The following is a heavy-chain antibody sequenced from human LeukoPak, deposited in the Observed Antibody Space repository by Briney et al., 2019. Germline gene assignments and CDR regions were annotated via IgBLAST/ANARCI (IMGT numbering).Heavy chain of an antibody. CDR3: AKGHESWSSFDY. CDR2: IRYDGSNK. CDR1: GGTFSSYA. Sequence: SCKASGGTFSSYAISWVRQAPGKGLEWVAFIRYDGSNKYYADSVKGRFTISRDNSKNTLYLQMNSLRAEDTAVYYCAKGHESWSSFDYWGRGTLVTVPS. V-gene: IGHV3-30*02. D-gene: IGHD6-13*01. J-gene: IGHJ4*02.